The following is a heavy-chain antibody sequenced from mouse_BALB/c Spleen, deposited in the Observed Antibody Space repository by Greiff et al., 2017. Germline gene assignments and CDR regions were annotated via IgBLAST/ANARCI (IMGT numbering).Heavy chain of an antibody. V-gene: IGHV2-9*02. CDR3: ARVLYYGSSSYYYAMDY. CDR2: IWAGGST. D-gene: IGHD1-1*01. Sequence: VQRVESGPGLVAPSQSLSITCTVSGFSLTSYGVHWVRQPPGKGLEWLGVIWAGGSTNYNSALMSRLSISKDNSKSQVFLKMNSLQTDDTAMYYSARVLYYGSSSYYYAMDYWGKGTSVTVSS. J-gene: IGHJ4*01. CDR1: GFSLTSYG.